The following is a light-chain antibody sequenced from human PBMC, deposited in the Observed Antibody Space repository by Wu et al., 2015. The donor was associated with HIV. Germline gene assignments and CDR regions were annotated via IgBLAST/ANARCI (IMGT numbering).Light chain of an antibody. Sequence: EIVLTQSPATLSLSPGERATLSCRASQSVSSYLAWYQQKSGQAPRLLIYDTSNRATGIPARFSGSGSGTDFTLTISSLEPEDFAVYYCQQRSNWPWTFGQGTNVEIK. J-gene: IGKJ1*01. CDR3: QQRSNWPWT. CDR2: DTS. V-gene: IGKV3-11*01. CDR1: QSVSSY.